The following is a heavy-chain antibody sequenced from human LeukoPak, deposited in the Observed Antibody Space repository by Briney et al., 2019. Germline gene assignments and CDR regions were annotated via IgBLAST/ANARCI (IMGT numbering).Heavy chain of an antibody. CDR3: ARERFYYDTSGYPTDAFDI. Sequence: PSETLSLTCSVSGGSISSYYWSWIRQPPGKGLEWIGYIYYSGNTNYNPSLKSRVTISVDTSKNHFSLKLSSVTTADTAVYYCARERFYYDTSGYPTDAFDIWGQGTMVTVSS. J-gene: IGHJ3*02. CDR1: GGSISSYY. CDR2: IYYSGNT. V-gene: IGHV4-59*12. D-gene: IGHD3-22*01.